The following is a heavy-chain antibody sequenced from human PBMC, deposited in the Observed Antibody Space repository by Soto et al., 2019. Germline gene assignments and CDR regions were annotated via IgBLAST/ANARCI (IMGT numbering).Heavy chain of an antibody. CDR3: ARGLIAAAGTGFAY. CDR2: IYYSGST. V-gene: IGHV4-59*01. CDR1: GGSISSYY. D-gene: IGHD6-13*01. J-gene: IGHJ4*02. Sequence: SETLSLTCTVSGGSISSYYWSWIWQPPGKGLEWIGYIYYSGSTNYNPSLKSRVTISVDTSKNQFSLKLSSVTAADTAVYYCARGLIAAAGTGFAYWGQGTLVTVSS.